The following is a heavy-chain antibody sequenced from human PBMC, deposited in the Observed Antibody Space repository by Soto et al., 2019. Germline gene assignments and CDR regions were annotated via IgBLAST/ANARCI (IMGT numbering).Heavy chain of an antibody. CDR3: ARELTGTPYYYYYGMDV. D-gene: IGHD1-7*01. CDR1: GGTFSSYA. CDR2: IIPIFGTA. V-gene: IGHV1-69*06. J-gene: IGHJ6*02. Sequence: SVKVSCKASGGTFSSYAIRWVRQAPGQGLEWMGGIIPIFGTANYAQKFQGRVTITADKSTSTAYMELSSLRSEDTAVYYCARELTGTPYYYYYGMDVWGQGTTVTVSS.